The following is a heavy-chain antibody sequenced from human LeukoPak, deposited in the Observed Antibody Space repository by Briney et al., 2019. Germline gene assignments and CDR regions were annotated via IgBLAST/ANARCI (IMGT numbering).Heavy chain of an antibody. Sequence: SETLSLTCTVSGGSISSYYWSWIRQPAGKGLEWIGRISTIGSTNYNPSLNSRVTISIDTSKNQFSLKLSSVTAADTAVYYRARDGCGGSCFHYYYYYMDVWGKGTTVTISS. D-gene: IGHD2-15*01. J-gene: IGHJ6*03. CDR2: ISTIGST. CDR1: GGSISSYY. CDR3: ARDGCGGSCFHYYYYYMDV. V-gene: IGHV4-4*07.